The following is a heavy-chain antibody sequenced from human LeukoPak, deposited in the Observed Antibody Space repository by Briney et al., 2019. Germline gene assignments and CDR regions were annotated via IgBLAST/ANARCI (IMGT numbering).Heavy chain of an antibody. CDR2: IYYSGST. CDR3: ARTASSGYYGLNSVFDY. V-gene: IGHV4-31*03. J-gene: IGHJ4*02. D-gene: IGHD3-22*01. CDR1: GGSISSSSYY. Sequence: SETLSLTCTVSGGSISSSSYYWGWIRQHPGKGLEWIGYIYYSGSTYYNPSLKSRVTISVDTSKNQFSLKLSSVTAADTAVYYCARTASSGYYGLNSVFDYWGQGTLVTVSS.